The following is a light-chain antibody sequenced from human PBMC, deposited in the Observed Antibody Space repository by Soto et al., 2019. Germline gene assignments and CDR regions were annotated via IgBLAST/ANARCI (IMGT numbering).Light chain of an antibody. CDR3: QQRSNWPRT. Sequence: ETVMTHSPATLSVSPGERATLSCRASQSVSSNLAWYQQKPGQAPRLLVYGASTRDTGIPDRFRGSGSGTDFALTISRLEPEDFAVYYCQQRSNWPRTFGQGTKVDIK. J-gene: IGKJ1*01. CDR2: GAS. CDR1: QSVSSN. V-gene: IGKV3D-20*02.